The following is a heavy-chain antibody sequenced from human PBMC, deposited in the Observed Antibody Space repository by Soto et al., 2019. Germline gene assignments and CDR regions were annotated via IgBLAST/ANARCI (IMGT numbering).Heavy chain of an antibody. CDR1: GYAFTGYY. CDR3: ATHVGYYYGMDV. V-gene: IGHV1-2*04. J-gene: IGHJ6*02. D-gene: IGHD3-16*01. Sequence: GASVKVSCKASGYAFTGYYMHGVRQAPGQGLEWMGWINPNSGGTNYAQKFQGWVTMTRDTSISTAYMELSRLRSDDTAVYYCATHVGYYYGMDVWGQGTTVTVSS. CDR2: INPNSGGT.